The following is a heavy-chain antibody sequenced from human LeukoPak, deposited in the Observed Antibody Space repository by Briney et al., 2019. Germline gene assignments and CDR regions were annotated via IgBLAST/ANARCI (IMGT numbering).Heavy chain of an antibody. V-gene: IGHV1-2*02. CDR2: INTRSGDT. D-gene: IGHD2-15*01. CDR3: TRMSPHIYWELLRFDY. CDR1: GYTFTDYY. Sequence: ASVKVSCKASGYTFTDYYIHWVRQAPGQGLEWMGWINTRSGDTNYAQKFQGRVTMTRDTSITTAYMELSGLMSDDTAVCYCTRMSPHIYWELLRFDYWGQGAMVSVSS. J-gene: IGHJ4*02.